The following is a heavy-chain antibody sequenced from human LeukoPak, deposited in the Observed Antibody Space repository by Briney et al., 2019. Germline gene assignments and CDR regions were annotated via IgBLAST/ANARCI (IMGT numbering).Heavy chain of an antibody. CDR1: GFSFSIHW. Sequence: GGSLRLSCAASGFSFSIHWMHWVRQAPGKGLVWVSRINPEGGSTNYAGSVKGRFTIFRDNAKKTLYLQMNSLRAEDTAAYYCARDKMDYWGQGILVTVST. V-gene: IGHV3-74*01. CDR3: ARDKMDY. CDR2: INPEGGST. J-gene: IGHJ4*02.